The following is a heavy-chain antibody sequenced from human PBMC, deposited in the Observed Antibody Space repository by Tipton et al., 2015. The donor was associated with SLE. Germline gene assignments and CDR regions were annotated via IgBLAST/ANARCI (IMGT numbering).Heavy chain of an antibody. J-gene: IGHJ4*02. CDR1: GFSFSDYY. CDR3: ARDEYRYDTTGYHLLGHFDF. V-gene: IGHV3-11*04. D-gene: IGHD3-22*01. CDR2: ISSSGSPK. Sequence: SLRLSCAASGFSFSDYYMSWIRQSPGKGLEWLACISSSGSPKYYADSVKGRFTISRDNARTSLYLQMNSLRDEDTAVYYCARDEYRYDTTGYHLLGHFDFWGQGTLVTVSS.